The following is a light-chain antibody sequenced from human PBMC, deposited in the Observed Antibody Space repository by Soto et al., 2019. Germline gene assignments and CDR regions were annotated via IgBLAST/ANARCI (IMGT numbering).Light chain of an antibody. Sequence: DIQMTQSPSTLSASVGDRVTITCRASQTISRWLAWYQQKPGKAHKLLIYEAYSLQSGVQSRFSGSGSGTDFTLTIRSLQPEDFATYYCVQDYNYPRTVGQGTRLEIK. CDR2: EAY. CDR1: QTISRW. J-gene: IGKJ5*01. V-gene: IGKV1-5*03. CDR3: VQDYNYPRT.